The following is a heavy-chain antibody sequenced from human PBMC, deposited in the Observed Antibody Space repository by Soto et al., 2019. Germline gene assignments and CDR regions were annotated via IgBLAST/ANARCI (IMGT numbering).Heavy chain of an antibody. CDR1: GGTLSSFINYP. Sequence: QMQLVQSGAEVKKPGSSVKVSCKASGGTLSSFINYPINWVRQAPGQGLEWMGGIVPNVGTVNYAQKFQGRVTITADKSTGTAYMEVRSLRSKDTALYYCARRDTSGFLRYFDNWGQWTLVTVSS. V-gene: IGHV1-69*06. D-gene: IGHD3-3*01. CDR2: IVPNVGTV. CDR3: ARRDTSGFLRYFDN. J-gene: IGHJ4*02.